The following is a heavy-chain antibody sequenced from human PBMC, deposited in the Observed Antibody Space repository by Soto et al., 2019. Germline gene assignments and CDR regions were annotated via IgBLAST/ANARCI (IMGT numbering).Heavy chain of an antibody. CDR3: ARERESYDILTGHHFHY. V-gene: IGHV4-39*02. CDR1: GGSISSSTYY. D-gene: IGHD3-9*01. J-gene: IGHJ4*02. CDR2: FFIGGNT. Sequence: SETVSLTCTVSGGSISSSTYYWGWMRQPPGKGLEWIASFFIGGNTYYNPSLKSRVTISVDTSKNEFSLRLSSVTAEDTAVYYCARERESYDILTGHHFHYSGQGALVTVSS.